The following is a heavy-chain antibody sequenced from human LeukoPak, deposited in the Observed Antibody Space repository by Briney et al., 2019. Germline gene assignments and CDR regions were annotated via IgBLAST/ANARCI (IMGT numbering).Heavy chain of an antibody. CDR1: GFTFSDYY. V-gene: IGHV3-23*01. D-gene: IGHD3-9*01. J-gene: IGHJ4*02. CDR2: ISGSGGST. Sequence: GGSLRLSCAASGFTFSDYYMSWIRQAPGKGLEWVSAISGSGGSTYYADSVKGRFTISRDNSKNTLYLQMNSLRAEDTAVYYCAKNARDWYYFDYWGQGTLVTVSS. CDR3: AKNARDWYYFDY.